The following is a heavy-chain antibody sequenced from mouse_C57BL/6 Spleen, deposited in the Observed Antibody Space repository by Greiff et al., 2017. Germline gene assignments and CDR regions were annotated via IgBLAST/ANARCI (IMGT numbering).Heavy chain of an antibody. D-gene: IGHD1-1*01. V-gene: IGHV1-54*01. J-gene: IGHJ2*01. CDR1: GYAFTNYL. CDR3: ARRYYGSPDY. Sequence: VQLQQSGAELVRPGTSVKVSCKASGYAFTNYLIEWVKQRPGQGLEWIGVINPGSGGTNYNEKFKGKATLTADKSSSTAFMQLSSLTSEDSAVYFCARRYYGSPDYWGQGTTLTVSS. CDR2: INPGSGGT.